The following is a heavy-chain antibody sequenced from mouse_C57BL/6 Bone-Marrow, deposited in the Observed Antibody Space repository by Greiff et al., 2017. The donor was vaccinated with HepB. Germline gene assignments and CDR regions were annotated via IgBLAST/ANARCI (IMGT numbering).Heavy chain of an antibody. Sequence: VQLQQSGPVLVKPGASVKMSCKASGYTFTDYYMNWVKQSHGKSLEWIGVINPYNGGTSYNQKFKGKATLTVDKSSSTAYMELNSLTSEDSAVYYCASEGSWYYFDYWGQGTTLIVSS. CDR1: GYTFTDYY. V-gene: IGHV1-19*01. J-gene: IGHJ2*01. CDR3: ASEGSWYYFDY. CDR2: INPYNGGT.